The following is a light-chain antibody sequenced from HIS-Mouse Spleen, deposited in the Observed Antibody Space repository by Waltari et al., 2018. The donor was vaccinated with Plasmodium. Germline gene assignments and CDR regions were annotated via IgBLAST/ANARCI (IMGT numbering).Light chain of an antibody. CDR2: GAS. Sequence: EIVLTQSPGTLSLSPGERATLSCRASQSVSSSYLAWYQQKPGQAPRRRIYGASSRATCIPDRFSGSGSGTDFTLTISRLEPEDFAVYYCQQYGSSPYTFGQGTKLEIK. CDR3: QQYGSSPYT. V-gene: IGKV3-20*01. CDR1: QSVSSSY. J-gene: IGKJ2*01.